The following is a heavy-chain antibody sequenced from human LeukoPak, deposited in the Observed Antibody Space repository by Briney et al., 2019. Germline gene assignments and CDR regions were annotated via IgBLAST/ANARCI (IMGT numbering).Heavy chain of an antibody. CDR1: GGSFSRYA. D-gene: IGHD3-22*01. Sequence: SVKVSCKASGGSFSRYAISWVRQAPGQGLEWMGGIIPIVGTTNYAQMFQGRVTITADESTSTAYMELSSLRSEDTAVYYCARGGYYYDSSGYSHLPDYWGQGTLVTVSA. CDR2: IIPIVGTT. J-gene: IGHJ4*02. CDR3: ARGGYYYDSSGYSHLPDY. V-gene: IGHV1-69*01.